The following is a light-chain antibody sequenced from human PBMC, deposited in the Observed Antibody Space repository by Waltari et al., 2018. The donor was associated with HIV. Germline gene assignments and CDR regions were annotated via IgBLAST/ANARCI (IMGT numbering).Light chain of an antibody. V-gene: IGKV3-20*01. J-gene: IGKJ3*01. CDR3: KQNGNSRT. CDR2: GAS. Sequence: IVLTQSPGTLSLSPGERATLSCRSSPSLSNNHLAWYQQKPGQAPRLLIVGASRRATDITDRVSGSGSGTDFTLTIRRLEPEDLAVYDWKQNGNSRTFGPGTKVNIK. CDR1: PSLSNNH.